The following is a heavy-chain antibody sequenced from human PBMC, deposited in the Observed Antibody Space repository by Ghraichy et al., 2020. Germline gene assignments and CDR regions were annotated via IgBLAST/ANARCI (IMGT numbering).Heavy chain of an antibody. D-gene: IGHD5-18*01. J-gene: IGHJ4*02. CDR2: INPNSGGT. Sequence: ASVKVSCKASGYTFTGYYMHWVRPAPGQGLEWMGWINPNSGGTNYAQKFQGRVTMTRDTSISTAYMELSRLRSDDTAVYYCARSPEYSYGTDTDYWGQGTLVTVSS. V-gene: IGHV1-2*02. CDR1: GYTFTGYY. CDR3: ARSPEYSYGTDTDY.